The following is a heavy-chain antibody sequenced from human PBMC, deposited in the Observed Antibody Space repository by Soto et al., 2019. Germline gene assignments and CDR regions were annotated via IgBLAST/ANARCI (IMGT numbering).Heavy chain of an antibody. J-gene: IGHJ4*02. CDR1: GGSISSGGYY. CDR2: IYYSGST. Sequence: QVQLQESGPGLVKPSQTLSLTCTVSGGSISSGGYYWSWIRQHPGKGLEWIGYIYYSGSTYYNPSLKSRVTISVDTSKNQFSLKLSSVTAADTAVYYCARSAYCGGDCYSGFDYWGQGTLVTVSS. CDR3: ARSAYCGGDCYSGFDY. D-gene: IGHD2-21*02. V-gene: IGHV4-31*03.